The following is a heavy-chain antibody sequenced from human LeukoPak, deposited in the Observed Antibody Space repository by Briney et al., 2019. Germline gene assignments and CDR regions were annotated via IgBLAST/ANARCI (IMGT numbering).Heavy chain of an antibody. Sequence: HPGGSLRLSCAASGFTFSSYAMHWVRQAPGKGLEWVAVISYDGSNKYYADSVKGRFTISRDNSKNTLYLQMNSLRAEDTAVYYCARDYVPGYWGQGTLVTVSS. CDR2: ISYDGSNK. J-gene: IGHJ4*02. V-gene: IGHV3-30-3*01. CDR1: GFTFSSYA. CDR3: ARDYVPGY. D-gene: IGHD3-16*01.